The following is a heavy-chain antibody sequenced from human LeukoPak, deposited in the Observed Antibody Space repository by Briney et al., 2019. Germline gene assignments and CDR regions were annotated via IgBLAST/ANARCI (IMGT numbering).Heavy chain of an antibody. J-gene: IGHJ6*03. CDR2: INHSGST. V-gene: IGHV4-34*01. CDR1: GGSFSGYY. CDR3: ARAPKTVGGRSRYMDV. Sequence: SETLSLTCAVYGGSFSGYYWSWIRQPPGKGLEWIGEINHSGSTNYNPSLKSRVTISVHPSKNQFSLNMSSVTAADTAVYYCARAPKTVGGRSRYMDVWGKGTTVTVSS. D-gene: IGHD4-23*01.